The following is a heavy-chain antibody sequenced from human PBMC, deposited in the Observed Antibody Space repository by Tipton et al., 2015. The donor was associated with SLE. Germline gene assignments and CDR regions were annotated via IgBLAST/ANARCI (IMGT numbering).Heavy chain of an antibody. J-gene: IGHJ4*02. V-gene: IGHV4-61*08. Sequence: TLSLTCTVSGDSITSGGFFWSWIRHLPGKGLEWIGYLHYSGTTNQNPSLKSRVTISMDASKSQFSLKLNSVTAADSAVYYCARDWRDSGWYGGFDSWAQGTLVSVSS. CDR1: GDSITSGGFF. CDR2: LHYSGTT. CDR3: ARDWRDSGWYGGFDS. D-gene: IGHD6-19*01.